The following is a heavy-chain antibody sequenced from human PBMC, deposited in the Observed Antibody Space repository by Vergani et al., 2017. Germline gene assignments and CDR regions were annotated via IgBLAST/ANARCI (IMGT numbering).Heavy chain of an antibody. V-gene: IGHV4-4*09. J-gene: IGHJ6*03. CDR1: GGSISSYY. CDR2: IYTSGST. D-gene: IGHD3-3*01. Sequence: QVQLQESCPGLVKPSETLSLTCTVSGGSISSYYWSWIRQPPGKGLEWIGYIYTSGSTNYNPSLKSRVTISVDTSKNQFSLKLSSVTAADRAVYYCARQSYDFWSGYYFYYYMDVWGKGTTVTVAS. CDR3: ARQSYDFWSGYYFYYYMDV.